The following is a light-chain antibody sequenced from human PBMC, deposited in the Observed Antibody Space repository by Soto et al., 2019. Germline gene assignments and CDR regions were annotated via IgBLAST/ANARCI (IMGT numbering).Light chain of an antibody. CDR1: SSNIGSNP. J-gene: IGLJ1*01. CDR3: ATWDDSLNGYV. CDR2: NNL. V-gene: IGLV1-44*01. Sequence: QAVVTQPPSASETPGQRVIISCSGSSSNIGSNPVNWYQQLPGTAPKLLVFNNLRRPSGVPDRFSGSKSGTSASLAISGLQSEDEADYYCATWDDSLNGYVVGTGTKLTVL.